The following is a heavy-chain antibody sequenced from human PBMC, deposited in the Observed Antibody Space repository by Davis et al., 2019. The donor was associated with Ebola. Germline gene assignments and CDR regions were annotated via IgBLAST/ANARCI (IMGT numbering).Heavy chain of an antibody. V-gene: IGHV4-30-4*01. J-gene: IGHJ5*02. Sequence: SETLSLTCTVSGGSISSGDYYWSWIRQPPGKGLEWIGYIYYSGSTYYNPSLKSRVTISVDTSKNQFSLKLSSVTAADTAVYYCARDKGPYNWFDPWGQGTLVTASS. CDR2: IYYSGST. CDR1: GGSISSGDYY. CDR3: ARDKGPYNWFDP.